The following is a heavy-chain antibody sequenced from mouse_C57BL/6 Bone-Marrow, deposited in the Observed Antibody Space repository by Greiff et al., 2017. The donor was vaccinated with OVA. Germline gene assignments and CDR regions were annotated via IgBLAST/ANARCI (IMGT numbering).Heavy chain of an antibody. Sequence: VQLQESGAELARPGASVKLSCKASGYTFTSYGISWVKQRTGQGLEWIGEIYPRSGNTYYNEKFKGKATLTADKSSSTAYMELRSLTSEDSAVYFCARGRQLRLPYYFDYWGQGTTLTVSS. CDR2: IYPRSGNT. CDR3: ARGRQLRLPYYFDY. D-gene: IGHD3-2*02. V-gene: IGHV1-81*01. J-gene: IGHJ2*01. CDR1: GYTFTSYG.